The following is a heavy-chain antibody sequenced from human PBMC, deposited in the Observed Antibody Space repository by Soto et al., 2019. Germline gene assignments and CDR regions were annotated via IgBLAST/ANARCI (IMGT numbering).Heavy chain of an antibody. J-gene: IGHJ5*02. CDR1: GFTFSSYS. CDR2: ISSSSSTI. D-gene: IGHD1-26*01. V-gene: IGHV3-48*01. CDR3: AREEALLNWFDP. Sequence: EVQLVESGGGVVQPGGSLRLSCAASGFTFSSYSMNWVRQAPGKGLEWFSYISSSSSTIYYADSVKGRFTISIDNAKNSLYLQMNSLSAEDTAVYYCAREEALLNWFDPWGQGTLVTVSS.